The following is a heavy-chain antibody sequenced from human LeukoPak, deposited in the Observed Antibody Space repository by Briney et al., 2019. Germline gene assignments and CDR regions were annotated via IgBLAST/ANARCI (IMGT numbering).Heavy chain of an antibody. Sequence: GGSLRLSCAASGFTSSTYAMSWVRQAPGKGLEWVSAISNSGKSTYYADSVKGRFTISRDNSKNTLYLQMNSLRAEDTAIYYCAKDPGAYCGGACLSWFDPWGQGTLVTVSS. J-gene: IGHJ5*02. V-gene: IGHV3-23*01. CDR3: AKDPGAYCGGACLSWFDP. CDR2: ISNSGKST. CDR1: GFTSSTYA. D-gene: IGHD2-21*02.